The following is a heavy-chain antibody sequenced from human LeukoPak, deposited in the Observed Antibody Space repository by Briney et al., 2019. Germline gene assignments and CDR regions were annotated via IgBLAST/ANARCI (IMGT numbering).Heavy chain of an antibody. V-gene: IGHV3-23*01. CDR3: AKGGYCSSTSCYGYYYYYYTDV. J-gene: IGHJ6*03. CDR2: ISGSGGST. D-gene: IGHD2-2*01. Sequence: GGTVRLSCAASGFTFSSYGMSWVRQAPGKGLEWVSAISGSGGSTYYADSVKGRFTISRDNSKNTLYLQMNSLRAEDTAVYYCAKGGYCSSTSCYGYYYYYYTDVWGKGTTVTISS. CDR1: GFTFSSYG.